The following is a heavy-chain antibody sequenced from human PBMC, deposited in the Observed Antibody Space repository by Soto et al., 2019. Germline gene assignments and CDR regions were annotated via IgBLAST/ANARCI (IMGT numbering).Heavy chain of an antibody. CDR1: GGSFSGYY. CDR3: ARPHHLLGCGEFPLDY. D-gene: IGHD3-10*01. J-gene: IGHJ4*02. CDR2: INHSGST. V-gene: IGHV4-34*01. Sequence: SETLSLTCAVYGGSFSGYYWSWIRQPPGKGLEWIGEINHSGSTNYNPSLKSRVTISVDTSKNQFSLKLSSVTAADTAVYYCARPHHLLGCGEFPLDYGGQGPLVTVP.